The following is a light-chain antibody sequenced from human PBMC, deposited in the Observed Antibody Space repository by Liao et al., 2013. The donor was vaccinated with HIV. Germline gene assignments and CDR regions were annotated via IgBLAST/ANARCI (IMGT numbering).Light chain of an antibody. CDR2: QDA. J-gene: IGLJ2*01. CDR3: QAWAGSTGV. CDR1: KLGNKF. Sequence: SYELTQPSSVSVSPGQTAIITCSGDKLGNKFVCWYQQKSGQSPVLVIDQDAKRPSGIPERFSGSNSGNTATLTISGTQAVDEADYYCQAWAGSTGVFGGGTKLTVL. V-gene: IGLV3-1*01.